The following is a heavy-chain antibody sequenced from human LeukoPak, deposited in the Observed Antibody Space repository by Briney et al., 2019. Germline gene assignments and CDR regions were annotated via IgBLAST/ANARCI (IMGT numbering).Heavy chain of an antibody. CDR2: IYPGDSDT. J-gene: IGHJ3*02. V-gene: IGHV5-51*01. CDR3: ARPPRKGVAVPGMDVSDI. D-gene: IGHD6-19*01. Sequence: GESLKISCKGSEYNFTNYWIGWVRQMPGKGLEWMGVIYPGDSDTRYSPSFQGQVTISADKSISTAYLQWSSLKASDTAMYYCARPPRKGVAVPGMDVSDIWGQGTMVTVSS. CDR1: EYNFTNYW.